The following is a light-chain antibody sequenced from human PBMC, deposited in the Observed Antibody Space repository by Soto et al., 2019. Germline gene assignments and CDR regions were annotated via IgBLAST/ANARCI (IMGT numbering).Light chain of an antibody. J-gene: IGKJ1*01. Sequence: EIVLTQSPGTLSLSPGERATLSCRASQSVSSNYLAWYQQKPGQAPRLLIYSASSRATGIPDRLSGSGSGTDFTLTISRLEPEDFAVYYCQQYGRSPWTFGQGTKVEIK. CDR3: QQYGRSPWT. V-gene: IGKV3-20*01. CDR1: QSVSSNY. CDR2: SAS.